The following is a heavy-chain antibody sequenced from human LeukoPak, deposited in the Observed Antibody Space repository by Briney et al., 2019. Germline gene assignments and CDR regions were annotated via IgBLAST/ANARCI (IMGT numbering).Heavy chain of an antibody. Sequence: SETLSLTCTVSGGSISSSYYYWGWIRLPTGKGMEWIGSIYYSGSTNYNPSLKSRVTISVDTSKNQFSLKLSSVTAADTAVYYCARSGTTVVTPIDYWGQGTLVTASS. V-gene: IGHV4-39*07. CDR3: ARSGTTVVTPIDY. CDR2: IYYSGST. D-gene: IGHD4-23*01. J-gene: IGHJ4*02. CDR1: GGSISSSYYY.